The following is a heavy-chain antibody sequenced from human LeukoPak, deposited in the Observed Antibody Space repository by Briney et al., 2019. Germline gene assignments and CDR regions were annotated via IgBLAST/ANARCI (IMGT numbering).Heavy chain of an antibody. Sequence: PGGSLRLSCAASGFTVTSNYTTWVRQAPGKGLECVSVSFGGDSTYYADSVKGRFTISRDNSKNTLYLQMSSLRVEDTALYYCASGYGYGYAVLGYWGQGTLVTVSS. CDR2: SFGGDST. D-gene: IGHD5-18*01. J-gene: IGHJ4*02. CDR3: ASGYGYGYAVLGY. V-gene: IGHV3-53*01. CDR1: GFTVTSNY.